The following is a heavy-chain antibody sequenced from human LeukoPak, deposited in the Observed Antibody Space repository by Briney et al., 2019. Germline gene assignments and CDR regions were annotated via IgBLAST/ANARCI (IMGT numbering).Heavy chain of an antibody. V-gene: IGHV3-23*01. CDR2: ISGSGGST. CDR3: ARDGPTSAFDI. D-gene: IGHD2/OR15-2a*01. Sequence: PGGSLRLSCAASGFTFSSYGMSWVRQAPGKGLEWVSAISGSGGSTYYADSVKGRFTISRDNSKNTMFLQMNSLRGDDTAVYYCARDGPTSAFDIWGQGTMVTVSS. CDR1: GFTFSSYG. J-gene: IGHJ3*02.